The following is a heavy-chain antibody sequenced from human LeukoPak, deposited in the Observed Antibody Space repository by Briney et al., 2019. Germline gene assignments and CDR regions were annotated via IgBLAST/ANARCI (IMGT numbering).Heavy chain of an antibody. V-gene: IGHV1-69*04. Sequence: GPSVKVSCKASGGTFSNYAISWVRQAPGQGLEWMGRIIPILGITDYAQKFPGRFTITADISTSTVYMELRSLRSEDTAVFYCARDGMVRGIIDYNGMDVWGQGTTVTVSS. CDR1: GGTFSNYA. CDR3: ARDGMVRGIIDYNGMDV. CDR2: IIPILGIT. D-gene: IGHD3-10*01. J-gene: IGHJ6*02.